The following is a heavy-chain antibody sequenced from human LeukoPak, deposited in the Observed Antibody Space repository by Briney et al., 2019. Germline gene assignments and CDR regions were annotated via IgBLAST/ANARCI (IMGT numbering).Heavy chain of an antibody. Sequence: ASVKVSCKASGYTFTSYGISWVRQAPGQGLEWMGWISAYNGNTNYAQKLQGRVTMTTDTSTSTAYMELRSLRSDDTAVYYCARGGTRSYDFWSGPNWFDPWGQGTLVTVSS. CDR2: ISAYNGNT. D-gene: IGHD3-3*01. CDR3: ARGGTRSYDFWSGPNWFDP. J-gene: IGHJ5*02. V-gene: IGHV1-18*01. CDR1: GYTFTSYG.